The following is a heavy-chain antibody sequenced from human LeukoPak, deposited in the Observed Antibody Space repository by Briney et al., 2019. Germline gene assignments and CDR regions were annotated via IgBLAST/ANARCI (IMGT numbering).Heavy chain of an antibody. D-gene: IGHD6-13*01. CDR1: GGSFSGYY. CDR3: ARATAAAGFDY. V-gene: IGHV4-34*01. CDR2: INHSGST. Sequence: SETLSLTCAVYGGSFSGYYWSWIRQPPGKGLEWIGEINHSGSTNHNPSLKSRVTISVDTSKNQFSLKLSSVTAADTAVYYCARATAAAGFDYWGQGTLVTVSS. J-gene: IGHJ4*02.